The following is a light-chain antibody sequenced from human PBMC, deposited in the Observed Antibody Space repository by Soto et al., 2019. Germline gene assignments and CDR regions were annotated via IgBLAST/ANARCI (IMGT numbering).Light chain of an antibody. V-gene: IGKV3-15*01. CDR2: NAS. Sequence: ETVMTQSPATLSVSPGERATLSCRASQSINSNLAWFQQKPGQAPRILIYNASTMATGFPARFSGSGSGTELTLTISSLQYEDFAVYYCQQYNTWPLTFGGGTKVEIK. J-gene: IGKJ4*01. CDR1: QSINSN. CDR3: QQYNTWPLT.